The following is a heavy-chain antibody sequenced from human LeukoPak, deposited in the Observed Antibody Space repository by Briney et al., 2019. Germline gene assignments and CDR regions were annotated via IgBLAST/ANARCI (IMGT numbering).Heavy chain of an antibody. J-gene: IGHJ5*02. V-gene: IGHV4-61*01. D-gene: IGHD1-1*01. CDR1: GGSVSSGSYY. Sequence: PSETLSLTCTVSGGSVSSGSYYWSWIRQPPGKGLEWIGYIYYSGSTNYNPSPKSRVTISVGASKNQFSLKLSSVTAADTAVYYCAREIRSRGTGWFDPWGQGTLVTVSS. CDR2: IYYSGST. CDR3: AREIRSRGTGWFDP.